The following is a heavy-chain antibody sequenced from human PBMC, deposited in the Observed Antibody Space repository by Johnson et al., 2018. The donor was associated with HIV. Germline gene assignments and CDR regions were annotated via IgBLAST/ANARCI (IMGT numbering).Heavy chain of an antibody. V-gene: IGHV3-15*01. CDR3: AREAYYARAFDM. Sequence: VQLVESGGGLVKPGGSLRLSCAASGFTFTNAWMTWVRQAPGKGLEWVGRIKSKTDGGTIDYATPVKGRFTISRDDSKNTLYLQMNSLKTEDTAMYYCAREAYYARAFDMWGQGTMVTVSS. CDR1: GFTFTNAW. J-gene: IGHJ3*02. D-gene: IGHD3-3*01. CDR2: IKSKTDGGTI.